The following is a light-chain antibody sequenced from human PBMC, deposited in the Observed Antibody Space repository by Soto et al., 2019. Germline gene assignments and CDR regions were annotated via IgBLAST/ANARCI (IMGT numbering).Light chain of an antibody. CDR3: QSFDSSNEV. V-gene: IGLV6-57*02. J-gene: IGLJ2*01. CDR2: EDN. Sequence: NFMLTQPHSMSESPGKTVTISCTGSSGSIASNYVQWYQQRPGCVPTSVIYEDNQRPSGVPDRFSGSIDSSSNSASLTISGLKTDDEADYYCQSFDSSNEVFGGGTQLTVL. CDR1: SGSIASNY.